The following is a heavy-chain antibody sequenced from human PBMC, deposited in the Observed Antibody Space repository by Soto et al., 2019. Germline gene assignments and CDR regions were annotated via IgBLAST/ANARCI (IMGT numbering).Heavy chain of an antibody. D-gene: IGHD1-20*01. Sequence: PGGSLRLSCAASGFTFSSYSMNWVRQAPGKGLEWVANIKQDGSEKYYVDSVKGRFTISRDNAKNSLYLQMNSLRAEDTAVYYCARGTISGNYYYYYMDVWGKGTTVTVSS. CDR3: ARGTISGNYYYYYMDV. J-gene: IGHJ6*03. V-gene: IGHV3-7*01. CDR1: GFTFSSYS. CDR2: IKQDGSEK.